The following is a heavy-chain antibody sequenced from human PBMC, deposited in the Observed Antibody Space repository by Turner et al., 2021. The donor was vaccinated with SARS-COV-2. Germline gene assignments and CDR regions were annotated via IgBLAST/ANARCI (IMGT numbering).Heavy chain of an antibody. J-gene: IGHJ4*02. CDR3: VRKKFGTTYFQS. V-gene: IGHV3-48*03. CDR2: ISPTGTTI. D-gene: IGHD1-1*01. Sequence: EVHLVEFGGHLVQPGGSLRLPSTASGFPFSNNDMNWDRQAPGKGLKWVSYISPTGTTIYYADSVKGRFTISRDNAKNSMYLQMDSLRADDTALYYCVRKKFGTTYFQSWGQGTLVTVSS. CDR1: GFPFSNND.